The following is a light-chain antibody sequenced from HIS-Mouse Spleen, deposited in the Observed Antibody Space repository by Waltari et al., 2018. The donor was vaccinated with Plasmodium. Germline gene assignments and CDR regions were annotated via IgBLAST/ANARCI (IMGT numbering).Light chain of an antibody. J-gene: IGKJ3*01. Sequence: EIVMTHSPATLSVSPGDRANLSCRASQSVSSNLAWDQQKRGQAPRPLIYGASTRATGIPARFSGSGSGTEFTLTISSLQSEDFAVYYCQQYNNWSFTFGPGTKVDIK. CDR2: GAS. V-gene: IGKV3-15*01. CDR3: QQYNNWSFT. CDR1: QSVSSN.